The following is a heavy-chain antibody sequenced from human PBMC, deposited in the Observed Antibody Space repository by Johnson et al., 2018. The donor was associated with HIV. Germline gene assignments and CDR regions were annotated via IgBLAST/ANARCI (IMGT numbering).Heavy chain of an antibody. J-gene: IGHJ3*02. CDR1: GFTVSSNY. Sequence: EVQLVESGGGLVQPGGSLRLSCAGTGFTVSSNYMYWVRQAPGKGLECVSVIYSGGGTDYADPVKGRVTISRDNSKNTVYLHVNSLRPEDTAVYYWSRDRSRHITMLLPDYGAFDIWGQGTMVTVSS. CDR2: IYSGGGT. CDR3: SRDRSRHITMLLPDYGAFDI. V-gene: IGHV3-66*02. D-gene: IGHD3-10*01.